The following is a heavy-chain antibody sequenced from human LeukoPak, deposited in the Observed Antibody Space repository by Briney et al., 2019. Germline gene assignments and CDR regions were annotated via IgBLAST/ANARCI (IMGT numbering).Heavy chain of an antibody. Sequence: GGSLRLSCAASGFTFSSYAMHWVRQAPGKGLEWVAVISYDGSNKYYADSVKGRFTISRDNSKNTLYLQMNSLRAEDTAVYYCAANGVLDYWGQGTLVTVSS. D-gene: IGHD2-8*01. CDR2: ISYDGSNK. CDR1: GFTFSSYA. J-gene: IGHJ4*02. CDR3: AANGVLDY. V-gene: IGHV3-30-3*01.